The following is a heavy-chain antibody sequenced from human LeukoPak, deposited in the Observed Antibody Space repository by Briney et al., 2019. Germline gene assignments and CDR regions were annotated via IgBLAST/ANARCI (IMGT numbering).Heavy chain of an antibody. D-gene: IGHD3-22*01. CDR2: INSDGSWT. Sequence: GGSLRLSCAASGNYWMHWVRQAPGKGLVWVPHINSDGSWTSYADSVKGRFTISKDNAKNTVYLQMNSLRAEDTAVYYCASNYDSSGYHWGQGTLVTVSS. CDR3: ASNYDSSGYH. CDR1: GNYW. V-gene: IGHV3-74*01. J-gene: IGHJ1*01.